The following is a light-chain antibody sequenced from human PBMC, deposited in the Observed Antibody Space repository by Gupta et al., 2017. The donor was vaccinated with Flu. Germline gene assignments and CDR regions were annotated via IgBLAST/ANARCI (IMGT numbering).Light chain of an antibody. J-gene: IGKJ1*01. CDR1: QSVSSK. V-gene: IGKV3-15*01. Sequence: RATVTGRASQSVSSKFAWYQQKPGQAPRLLIYDASVRAAGLPARFSGSGSGTEFSLTISSLQSEDFAVYYCQQYKNWPPWTFGPGTKVEI. CDR2: DAS. CDR3: QQYKNWPPWT.